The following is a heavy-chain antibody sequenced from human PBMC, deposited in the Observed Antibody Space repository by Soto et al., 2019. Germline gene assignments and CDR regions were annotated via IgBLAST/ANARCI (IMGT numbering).Heavy chain of an antibody. CDR1: GYTFTSYY. V-gene: IGHV1-46*01. D-gene: IGHD3-22*01. J-gene: IGHJ4*02. CDR2: INPSGGST. Sequence: GASVKVSCKASGYTFTSYYMHWVRQAPGQGLEWMGKINPSGGSTSYAQKFQGRVTMTRDTSTSTVYMKLSSLRTEDTAVYYCARGGRIYYYDSSGYPEKKFDYWGQGTLVTVSS. CDR3: ARGGRIYYYDSSGYPEKKFDY.